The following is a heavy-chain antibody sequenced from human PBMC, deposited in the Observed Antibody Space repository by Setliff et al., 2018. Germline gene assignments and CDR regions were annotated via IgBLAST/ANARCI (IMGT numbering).Heavy chain of an antibody. Sequence: PSETLSLTCTVSGGSISSSSYYWSWIRQPAGKGLVWIGLIYTRGHTNYNPSLRSRVTISVDTSKNQFSLKLSSVTAADTAVYYCSRASMYSTYYYDGSGSYYFDYWGQGTLVTVSS. J-gene: IGHJ4*02. D-gene: IGHD3-22*01. V-gene: IGHV4-61*02. CDR3: SRASMYSTYYYDGSGSYYFDY. CDR2: IYTRGHT. CDR1: GGSISSSSYY.